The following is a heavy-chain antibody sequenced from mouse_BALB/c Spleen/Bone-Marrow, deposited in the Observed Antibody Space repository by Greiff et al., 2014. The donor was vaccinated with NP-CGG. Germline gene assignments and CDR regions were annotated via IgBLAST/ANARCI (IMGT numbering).Heavy chain of an antibody. D-gene: IGHD2-2*01. Sequence: VKLMESGAELVRPGVSVKISCKGSGYTFTDYAMHWMKQSHAKSLEWIGVISTYYGDASYNQKFKGKATMTVDKSSSTAYMELARLTSEDPAIYYCARSGGYDYFDYWGQGTTLTVSS. CDR2: ISTYYGDA. CDR1: GYTFTDYA. CDR3: ARSGGYDYFDY. V-gene: IGHV1S137*01. J-gene: IGHJ2*01.